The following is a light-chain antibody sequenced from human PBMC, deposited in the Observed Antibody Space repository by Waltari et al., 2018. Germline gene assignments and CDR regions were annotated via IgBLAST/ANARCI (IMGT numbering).Light chain of an antibody. J-gene: IGKJ4*01. CDR3: HQYGSSPS. Sequence: EIWFTQSPGTLSLSPGERATLSCRASQSFSSTYLAWYQQKPGQAPRLLIYGASSRATGIPDRFSGSGSGTDFLLTISRLEAEDVAVYYCHQYGSSPSFGGGTTVEIK. V-gene: IGKV3-20*01. CDR1: QSFSSTY. CDR2: GAS.